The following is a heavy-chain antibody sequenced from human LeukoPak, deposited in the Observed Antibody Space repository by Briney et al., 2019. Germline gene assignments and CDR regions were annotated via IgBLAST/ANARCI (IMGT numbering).Heavy chain of an antibody. CDR3: AREAPGYYDSSGRFDY. Sequence: GSLRLSCAASGFTFSSYSMNWVRQAPGKGLEWVSYISSSSSTIYYADSVKGRFTISRDNSKNTLYLQMNSLRAEDTAVYYCAREAPGYYDSSGRFDYWGQGTLVTVSS. V-gene: IGHV3-48*01. CDR2: ISSSSSTI. D-gene: IGHD3-22*01. J-gene: IGHJ4*02. CDR1: GFTFSSYS.